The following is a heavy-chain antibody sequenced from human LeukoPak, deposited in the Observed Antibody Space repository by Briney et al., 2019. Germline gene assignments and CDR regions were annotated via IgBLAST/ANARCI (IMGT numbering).Heavy chain of an antibody. V-gene: IGHV3-23*01. Sequence: PGGCLRLSCAASGFTFSNYAMSWVRQAPGKGLEWVSATSGNSGSTYYADSVKGRFTISRDNSKNTLYLQMNSLRAEDTAVYYCAKDSRGKYIRWLQLRVAYYYYGMDVWGQGTTVTVSS. D-gene: IGHD5-24*01. CDR3: AKDSRGKYIRWLQLRVAYYYYGMDV. CDR2: TSGNSGST. CDR1: GFTFSNYA. J-gene: IGHJ6*02.